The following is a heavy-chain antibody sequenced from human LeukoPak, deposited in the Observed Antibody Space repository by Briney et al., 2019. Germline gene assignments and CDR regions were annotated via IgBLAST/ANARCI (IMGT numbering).Heavy chain of an antibody. D-gene: IGHD1-1*01. CDR3: ARDAERGYYYYMDV. CDR1: GYTFTSYG. CDR2: MNPNSGNT. V-gene: IGHV1-8*03. Sequence: GASVKVSCKASGYTFTSYGINWVRQATGQGLEWMGWMNPNSGNTGYAQKFQGRVTITRNTSISTAYMELSSLRSEDTAVYYCARDAERGYYYYMDVWGKGTTVTVSS. J-gene: IGHJ6*03.